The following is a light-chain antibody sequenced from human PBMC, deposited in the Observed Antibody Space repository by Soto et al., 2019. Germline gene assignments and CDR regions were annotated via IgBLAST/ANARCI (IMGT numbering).Light chain of an antibody. CDR2: GAS. CDR3: QQYNNWPLT. V-gene: IGKV3-15*01. J-gene: IGKJ4*01. CDR1: QSVGSD. Sequence: EIVLTQSPATLSVSPGARATLSCRASQSVGSDLVWYRQKPGQAPRLLIYGASTRATGIPARFSGSGSGTEFTLTISSLQSEDFAVYYCQQYNNWPLTFGGGTKVDI.